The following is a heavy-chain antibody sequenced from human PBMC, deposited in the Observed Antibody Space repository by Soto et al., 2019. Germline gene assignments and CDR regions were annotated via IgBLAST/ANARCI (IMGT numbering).Heavy chain of an antibody. D-gene: IGHD6-13*01. CDR3: ARVVLLGSSWYGVDY. V-gene: IGHV4-34*01. CDR1: GGSISSYY. CDR2: INHSGST. J-gene: IGHJ4*02. Sequence: PSETLSLTCTVSGGSISSYYWSWIRQPPGTGLEWIGEINHSGSTNYNPSLKSRVTISVDTSKNQFSLKLTSVTAADTAVYYCARVVLLGSSWYGVDYWGQGTLVTVSS.